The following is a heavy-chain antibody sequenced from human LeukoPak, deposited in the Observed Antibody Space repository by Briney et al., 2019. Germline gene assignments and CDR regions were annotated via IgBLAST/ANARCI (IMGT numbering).Heavy chain of an antibody. CDR2: IYYSGSP. CDR1: GGSISSGIYY. J-gene: IGHJ4*02. Sequence: SQTLSLTCTISGGSISSGIYYWSWIRQPPGKGLEWIGYIYYSGSPNYNPSLRSRVTISVDTSKNQFSLKLSSVTAADTAVYYCASSRYSSGWLPCLDWGQGTLVTVSS. D-gene: IGHD6-19*01. V-gene: IGHV4-61*01. CDR3: ASSRYSSGWLPCLD.